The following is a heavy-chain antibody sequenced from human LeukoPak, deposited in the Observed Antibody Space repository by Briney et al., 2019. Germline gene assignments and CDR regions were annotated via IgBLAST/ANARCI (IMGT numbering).Heavy chain of an antibody. D-gene: IGHD6-19*01. V-gene: IGHV3-48*02. CDR3: ARDQYSGHWYYALDI. J-gene: IGHJ3*02. Sequence: GGSLRLSCAASGFTFTNYVMSWVRQAPGKGLEWVSYISSSISVIYYADSVKGRFTISRDNAKNSLYLQMNSLRDEDTAVYYCARDQYSGHWYYALDIWGQGTMVTV. CDR2: ISSSISVI. CDR1: GFTFTNYV.